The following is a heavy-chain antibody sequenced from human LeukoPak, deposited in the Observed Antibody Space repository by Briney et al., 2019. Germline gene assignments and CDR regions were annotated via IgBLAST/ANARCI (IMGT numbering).Heavy chain of an antibody. Sequence: ASVTVSYKDSVHPFNGYYMHSVRQAPGHDLDCIGSIDPNNGGTSYAREFQARVTMTRDTSISTDSMELNILRFDDTAVYYCSSGGETSGWEWFDPWGQGTLVTVSS. J-gene: IGHJ5*02. CDR3: SSGGETSGWEWFDP. CDR1: VHPFNGYY. CDR2: IDPNNGGT. D-gene: IGHD6-19*01. V-gene: IGHV1-2*02.